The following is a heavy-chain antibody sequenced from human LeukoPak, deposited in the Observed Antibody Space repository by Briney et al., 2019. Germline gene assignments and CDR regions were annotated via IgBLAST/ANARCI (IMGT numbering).Heavy chain of an antibody. D-gene: IGHD3-22*01. J-gene: IGHJ4*02. CDR2: FYYSGST. CDR1: GGSISSNNYY. V-gene: IGHV4-39*07. CDR3: ARVWYYYDSSGYYDY. Sequence: SETLSLTCTVSGGSISSNNYYWDWIRQPPGKGLEWIGGFYYSGSTYYNPSLKSRVTISVDTSKNQFSLKLSSVTAADTAVYYCARVWYYYDSSGYYDYWGQGTLVTVSS.